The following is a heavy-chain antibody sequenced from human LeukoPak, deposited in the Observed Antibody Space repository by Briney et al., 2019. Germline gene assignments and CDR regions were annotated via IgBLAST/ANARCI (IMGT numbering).Heavy chain of an antibody. CDR2: INHSGST. CDR1: GGSFSGYY. J-gene: IGHJ4*02. CDR3: AREHRTIAAAGTIGFDY. Sequence: PSETLSLTCAVYGGSFSGYYWSWIRQPPGKGLEWIGEINHSGSTNYNPSLKSRVTISVDTSKNQFSLKLSSVTAADTAVYYCAREHRTIAAAGTIGFDYWGQGTLVTVSS. V-gene: IGHV4-34*01. D-gene: IGHD6-13*01.